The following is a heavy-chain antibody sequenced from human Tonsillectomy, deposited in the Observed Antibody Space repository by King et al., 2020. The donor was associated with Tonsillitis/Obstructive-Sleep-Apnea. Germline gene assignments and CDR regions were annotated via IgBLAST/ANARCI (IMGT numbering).Heavy chain of an antibody. CDR2: LYYSGST. D-gene: IGHD3-10*01. CDR1: GGSISSTNYY. J-gene: IGHJ4*02. V-gene: IGHV4-39*01. CDR3: ARHREYYFDY. Sequence: LQLQESGPGLVKPSETLSLTCTVSGGSISSTNYYWGWIRQPPGKGLEWIGRLYYSGSTYYNPSLKSRVTISVDTSKNQFSLRLSSVTAADTAVYYYARHREYYFDYWGQGTLVTVSS.